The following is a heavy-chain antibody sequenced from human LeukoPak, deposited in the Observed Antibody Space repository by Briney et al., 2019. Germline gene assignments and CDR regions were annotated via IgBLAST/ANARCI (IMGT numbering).Heavy chain of an antibody. CDR2: ISSSGGTT. V-gene: IGHV3-23*01. D-gene: IGHD5-18*01. CDR3: AKDRIGRGYSYGLLDY. J-gene: IGHJ4*02. Sequence: GGSLRLSCAASGFTFRNSAMSWVRQAPGKGLEWVSSISSSGGTTYYADSVKGRFTISRDNSKNTLYLQMNSLRAEDTAVYYCAKDRIGRGYSYGLLDYWGQGTLVTVSS. CDR1: GFTFRNSA.